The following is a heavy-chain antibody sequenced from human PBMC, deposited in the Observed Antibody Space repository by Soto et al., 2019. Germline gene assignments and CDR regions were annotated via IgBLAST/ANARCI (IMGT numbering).Heavy chain of an antibody. Sequence: GGSLRLSCAASAFTFSSYGMHWVRQAPGEGLVWVANINQDGSEKYYMDSMEGRFTISRDNAKNSLLLQLNSLRAEDTAVYYCAKDLVSRYGTTAFDIWGQGTMVTVSS. CDR2: INQDGSEK. CDR3: AKDLVSRYGTTAFDI. CDR1: AFTFSSYG. V-gene: IGHV3-7*03. J-gene: IGHJ3*02. D-gene: IGHD1-1*01.